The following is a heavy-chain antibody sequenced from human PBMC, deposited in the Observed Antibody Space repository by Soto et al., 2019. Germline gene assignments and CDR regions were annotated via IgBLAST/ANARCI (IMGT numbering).Heavy chain of an antibody. D-gene: IGHD6-19*01. CDR3: AKDGSGWGDLDY. V-gene: IGHV3-23*01. CDR2: ISGSGGST. CDR1: GFTFSSYA. Sequence: SWGSLRLSCAASGFTFSSYAMSWVRQAPGKGLEWVSAISGSGGSTYYADSVKGRFTISRDNSKNTLYLQMNSLRAEDTAVYYCAKDGSGWGDLDYWGQGTLVTVSS. J-gene: IGHJ4*02.